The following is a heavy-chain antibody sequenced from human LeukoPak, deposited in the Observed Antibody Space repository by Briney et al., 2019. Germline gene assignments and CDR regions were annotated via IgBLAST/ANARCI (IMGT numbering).Heavy chain of an antibody. CDR3: ARYFGDPQGMDV. V-gene: IGHV3-11*04. D-gene: IGHD3-10*01. Sequence: GGSLRLSCAASGFTFSDYYMSWIRQAPGKGLEWVSQISGNSVTRYYADSVKGRFTISRDNVKNSLYLQMNSLRDEDTAVYYCARYFGDPQGMDVWGQGTTVTVSS. J-gene: IGHJ6*02. CDR1: GFTFSDYY. CDR2: ISGNSVTR.